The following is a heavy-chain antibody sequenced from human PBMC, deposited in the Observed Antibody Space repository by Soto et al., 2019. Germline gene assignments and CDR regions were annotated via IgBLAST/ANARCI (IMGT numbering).Heavy chain of an antibody. D-gene: IGHD3-16*01. V-gene: IGHV3-23*04. CDR3: ALVGGSFFEN. CDR2: MTSSGSAI. CDR1: GFTFGTYA. J-gene: IGHJ4*02. Sequence: EVQLVESGGGLVQPGGSLRLSCAASGFTFGTYAMSWVRQAPGKGLEWVSAMTSSGSAIYYAESVRGRFIISRDNARNTLSLQLNRLRVEDTALYYCALVGGSFFENWGQGTRVTVSS.